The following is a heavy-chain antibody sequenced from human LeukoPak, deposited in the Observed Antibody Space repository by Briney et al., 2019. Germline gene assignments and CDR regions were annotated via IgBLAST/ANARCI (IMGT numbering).Heavy chain of an antibody. Sequence: SETLSLTCTVSGGSISNYYWSWIRQPPGKGLEWIGSIYYSGSTYYNPSLKSRVTISVDTSKNQFSLKLSSVTAADTAVYYCARDITSTYYYDSSGLNWFDPWGQGTLVTVSS. J-gene: IGHJ5*02. CDR1: GGSISNYY. D-gene: IGHD3-22*01. CDR2: IYYSGST. V-gene: IGHV4-59*12. CDR3: ARDITSTYYYDSSGLNWFDP.